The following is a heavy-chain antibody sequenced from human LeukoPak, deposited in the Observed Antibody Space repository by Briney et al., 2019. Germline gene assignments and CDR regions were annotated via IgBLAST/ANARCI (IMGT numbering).Heavy chain of an antibody. D-gene: IGHD1/OR15-1a*01. V-gene: IGHV3-21*01. CDR2: ISSSSSYI. J-gene: IGHJ4*02. Sequence: GGSLRLSCAASGFTFSSYSMNWVRQAPGKGLEWVSSISSSSSYIYYADSVKGRFTISRDDAKNSLYLQMNSLRAEDTAVYYCARDRKQAHDYWGQGTLVTVSS. CDR1: GFTFSSYS. CDR3: ARDRKQAHDY.